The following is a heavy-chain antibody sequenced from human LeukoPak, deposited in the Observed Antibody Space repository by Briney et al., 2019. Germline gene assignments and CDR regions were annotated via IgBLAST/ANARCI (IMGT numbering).Heavy chain of an antibody. J-gene: IGHJ4*02. CDR3: AKHGQQAMIVVVIPYYFDY. CDR1: GFTFTSYA. Sequence: PGASLRLSCAASGFTFTSYAMSWVRQAPGKGLEWVSAISGMGGSTYYADSVKGRFTISRDNSKNTLYLQMNSLRAEDTAVYYCAKHGQQAMIVVVIPYYFDYWGQGTLVTVSS. CDR2: ISGMGGST. V-gene: IGHV3-23*01. D-gene: IGHD3-22*01.